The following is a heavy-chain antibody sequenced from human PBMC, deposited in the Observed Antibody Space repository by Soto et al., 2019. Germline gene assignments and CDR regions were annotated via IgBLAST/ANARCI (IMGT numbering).Heavy chain of an antibody. J-gene: IGHJ4*02. CDR3: AKGRGRIATRAIDY. V-gene: IGHV3-23*01. Sequence: EVQLLASGGGLVQPGGSLRLSCAASGFTFSSYAMSWVRQAPGRCLEWVSGISGGGVSTYYEDSVKGRFTISRDNSKSTLYLQMNSLRAEDTAVYYCAKGRGRIATRAIDYWGQGTLVTVSS. D-gene: IGHD6-6*01. CDR2: ISGGGVST. CDR1: GFTFSSYA.